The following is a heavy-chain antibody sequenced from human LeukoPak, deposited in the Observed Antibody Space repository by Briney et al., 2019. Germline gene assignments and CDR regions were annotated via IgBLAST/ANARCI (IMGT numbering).Heavy chain of an antibody. V-gene: IGHV3-74*01. Sequence: GGSLRLSCAASGFTFSSYWMHWVRQAPGKGLVWVSRINSDGSSTSYADSVKGRFTISRDNAKNTLYLQMNSLRAEDTAVYYCARVYDSSGYYYVWGAVDYYYGMDVWGQGTTVTVSS. D-gene: IGHD3-22*01. CDR3: ARVYDSSGYYYVWGAVDYYYGMDV. CDR1: GFTFSSYW. J-gene: IGHJ6*02. CDR2: INSDGSST.